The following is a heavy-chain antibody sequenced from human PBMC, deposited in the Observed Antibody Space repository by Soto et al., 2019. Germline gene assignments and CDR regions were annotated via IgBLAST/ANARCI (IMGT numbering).Heavy chain of an antibody. Sequence: SETLSLTCPFSGVTISSYYWSWIRQPPGKGLEWIAYIYYSGSTKYNPSLKSRVTISLDTSKNQFSLKLNSVTAADTAVYYCAREGSTGGFDYWGQGNMVTVSS. CDR1: GVTISSYY. V-gene: IGHV4-59*01. D-gene: IGHD2-8*02. CDR2: IYYSGST. J-gene: IGHJ4*02. CDR3: AREGSTGGFDY.